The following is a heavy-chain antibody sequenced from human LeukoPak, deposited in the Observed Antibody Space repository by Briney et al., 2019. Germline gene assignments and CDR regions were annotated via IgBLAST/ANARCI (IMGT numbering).Heavy chain of an antibody. J-gene: IGHJ5*02. D-gene: IGHD6-6*01. CDR1: GGTVSSDA. Sequence: ASVKVSCKASGGTVSSDASSWVRQAPGQGLEWRGGIIPIFGTANYAQKFQGRVTITTDESTSTAYMELSSLRSEDTAVYYCARAARSWFDPWGQGTLVTVSS. CDR2: IIPIFGTA. V-gene: IGHV1-69*05. CDR3: ARAARSWFDP.